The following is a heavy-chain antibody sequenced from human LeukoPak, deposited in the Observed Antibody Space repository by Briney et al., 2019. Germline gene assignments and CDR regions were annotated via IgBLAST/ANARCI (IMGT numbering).Heavy chain of an antibody. Sequence: PGGSLRLSCAASGFTFSSYSMNWVRQAPGKGLEWVSYINSSSSTIYYADSVKGRFTISRDNAKNSLYLQMNSLRAEDTAVYYCARDEYYYDSSGYYSQGCDYWGRGTLVTVSS. CDR1: GFTFSSYS. D-gene: IGHD3-22*01. CDR2: INSSSSTI. V-gene: IGHV3-48*01. CDR3: ARDEYYYDSSGYYSQGCDY. J-gene: IGHJ4*02.